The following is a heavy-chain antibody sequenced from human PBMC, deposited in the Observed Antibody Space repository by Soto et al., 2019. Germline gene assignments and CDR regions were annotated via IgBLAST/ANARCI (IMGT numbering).Heavy chain of an antibody. V-gene: IGHV1-18*01. CDR3: ARASGSSYCFDP. CDR2: ISAYNGNT. D-gene: IGHD1-26*01. Sequence: VQLVQSGAEVKKPGASVKVSCKASGYTFTSYGISWVRQAPGQGLEWMGWISAYNGNTNYAQNLQGRVTMTTDTSTSTVYMELRSLRSDDTAVYYWARASGSSYCFDPWGQGTLVTVSS. J-gene: IGHJ5*02. CDR1: GYTFTSYG.